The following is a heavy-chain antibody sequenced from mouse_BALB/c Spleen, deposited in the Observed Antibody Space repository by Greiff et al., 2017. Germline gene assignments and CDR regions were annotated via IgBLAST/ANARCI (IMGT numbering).Heavy chain of an antibody. J-gene: IGHJ2*01. CDR3: TRGDYLYYFDY. V-gene: IGHV1-5*01. CDR2: IYPGNSDT. Sequence: EVQLQQSGTVLARPGASVKMSCKASGYSFTSYWMHWVKQRPGQGLEWIGAIYPGNSDTSYNQKFKGKAKLTAVTSASTAYMELSSLTNEDSAVYYCTRGDYLYYFDYWGQGTTLTVSS. D-gene: IGHD2-13*01. CDR1: GYSFTSYW.